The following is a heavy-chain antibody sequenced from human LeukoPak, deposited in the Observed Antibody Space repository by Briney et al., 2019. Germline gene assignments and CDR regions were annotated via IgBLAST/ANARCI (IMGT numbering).Heavy chain of an antibody. CDR1: GDSISSYY. D-gene: IGHD4-17*01. Sequence: SETLSLTCTVSGDSISSYYWIWIRQPAGKGLEWIGRIHSSESTNYNPSLKSRVSTSVGTSKNQFSLKLRSVTAADTAVYYCARAEVTTAAFFDYWGQGTLVTVSS. CDR2: IHSSEST. CDR3: ARAEVTTAAFFDY. J-gene: IGHJ4*02. V-gene: IGHV4-4*07.